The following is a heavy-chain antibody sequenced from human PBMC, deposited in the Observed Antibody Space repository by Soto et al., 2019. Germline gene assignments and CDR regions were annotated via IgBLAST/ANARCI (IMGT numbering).Heavy chain of an antibody. D-gene: IGHD3-3*01. V-gene: IGHV3-23*01. Sequence: EVQLLESGGGLVQPEGSLRLSCAASGFTFSSHAMSWVRQAPGKGLEWVSAISYSGTTTYYAESVKGRFTISRDNSKNTRNQRMNSLRAGDTAIYYCANRFAAFGEVKLSPDFDYWGQGTLVTVSS. CDR2: ISYSGTTT. CDR3: ANRFAAFGEVKLSPDFDY. CDR1: GFTFSSHA. J-gene: IGHJ4*01.